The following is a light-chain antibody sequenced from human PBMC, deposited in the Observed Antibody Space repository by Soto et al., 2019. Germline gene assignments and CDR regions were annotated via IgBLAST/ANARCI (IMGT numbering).Light chain of an antibody. CDR2: GSS. V-gene: IGKV3-15*01. J-gene: IGKJ1*01. Sequence: EIFMTQSPATLSVSPGERVTLSCRASQTISSNLAWYQQKPGQAPRLLIYGSSIRATGISARFSGSGSGTEFTLTISSLQSEDLAVYYCQQYNNWPRAFGQGTKVDIK. CDR3: QQYNNWPRA. CDR1: QTISSN.